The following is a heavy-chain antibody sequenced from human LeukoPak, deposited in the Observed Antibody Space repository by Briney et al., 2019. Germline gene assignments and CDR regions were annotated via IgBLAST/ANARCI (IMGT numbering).Heavy chain of an antibody. CDR2: IYTSGST. J-gene: IGHJ4*02. Sequence: SETLSLTCTVSGGSISSYYWSWIRQPAGKGLEWIGRIYTSGSTNYNPSLKSRVTMSVDTSKNQFSLKLSSVTAADTAVYYCARGSWWEPPSMCDYWGQGTLVTVSS. CDR1: GGSISSYY. D-gene: IGHD1-26*01. V-gene: IGHV4-4*07. CDR3: ARGSWWEPPSMCDY.